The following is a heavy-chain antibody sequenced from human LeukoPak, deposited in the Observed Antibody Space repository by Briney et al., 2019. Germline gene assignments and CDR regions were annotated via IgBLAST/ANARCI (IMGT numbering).Heavy chain of an antibody. CDR1: GGSFSGYY. J-gene: IGHJ2*01. D-gene: IGHD6-13*01. V-gene: IGHV4-34*01. Sequence: PSETLSLTCAVYGGSFSGYYWSWIRQPPGKGLEWIGEINHSGSTNYNPSLKSRVTISVDKSKNQFSLKLSSVTAADTAVYYCASWAAIATLWGRGTLVTVSS. CDR2: INHSGST. CDR3: ASWAAIATL.